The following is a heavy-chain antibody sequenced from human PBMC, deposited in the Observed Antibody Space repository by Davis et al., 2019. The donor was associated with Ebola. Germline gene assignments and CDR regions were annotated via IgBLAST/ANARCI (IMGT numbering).Heavy chain of an antibody. CDR3: TTDTLGWNYDSSGYYYVRLPY. D-gene: IGHD3-22*01. Sequence: PGGSLRLSCAASGFTFSNAWMSWVRQAPGKGLEWVGRIKSKTDGGTTDYAAPVKGRFTISRDDSKNTLYLQMNSLKTEDTAVYYCTTDTLGWNYDSSGYYYVRLPYWGQGTLVTVSS. J-gene: IGHJ4*02. CDR2: IKSKTDGGTT. CDR1: GFTFSNAW. V-gene: IGHV3-15*01.